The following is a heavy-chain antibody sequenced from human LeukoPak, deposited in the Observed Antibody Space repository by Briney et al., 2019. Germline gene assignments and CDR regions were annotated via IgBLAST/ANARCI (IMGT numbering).Heavy chain of an antibody. CDR3: TKSDGYGLIRI. J-gene: IGHJ3*02. Sequence: SETLSLTCAVYGGSFSGYYWGWIRQPPGKGLEWIGNIYYTGNTYYNSSLKSRVTIPLDTSKNQFSLKVISMTAADTAAYYCTKSDGYGLIRICGRGTMVTVSS. D-gene: IGHD3-10*01. CDR2: IYYTGNT. V-gene: IGHV4-34*03. CDR1: GGSFSGYY.